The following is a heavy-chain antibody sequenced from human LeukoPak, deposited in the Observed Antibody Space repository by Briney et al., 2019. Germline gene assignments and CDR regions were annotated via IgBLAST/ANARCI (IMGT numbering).Heavy chain of an antibody. D-gene: IGHD1-26*01. V-gene: IGHV4-61*01. CDR2: IYYSGST. J-gene: IGHJ4*02. CDR1: GGSVSSGSYY. CDR3: ARGSGNYPIYYFDY. Sequence: PSETLSLTCTVSGGSVSSGSYYWSWIRQPPGKGLEWIGYIYYSGSTNYNPSLKSRVTISVDTSKNQFSLKLTSVTAADTAVFYCARGSGNYPIYYFDYWGQGTLVTVSS.